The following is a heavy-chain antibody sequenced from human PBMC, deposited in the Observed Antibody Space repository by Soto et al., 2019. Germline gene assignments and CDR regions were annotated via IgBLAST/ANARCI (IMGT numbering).Heavy chain of an antibody. J-gene: IGHJ3*02. V-gene: IGHV3-30-3*01. CDR3: ARDVSEGDAFDI. CDR1: GFTFSSYA. Sequence: QVQLVESGGGVVQPGRSLRLSCAASGFTFSSYAMHWVRQAPGKGLEWVAVISYDGSNKYYADSVKGRFTISRDHSKNTLYLQMNSLRAEDTAVYYCARDVSEGDAFDIWGQGTMVTVSS. CDR2: ISYDGSNK. D-gene: IGHD3-10*01.